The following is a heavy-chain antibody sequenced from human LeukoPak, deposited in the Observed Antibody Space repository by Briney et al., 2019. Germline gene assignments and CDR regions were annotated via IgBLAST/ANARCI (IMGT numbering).Heavy chain of an antibody. CDR3: AKDGGQNAVH. D-gene: IGHD6-19*01. V-gene: IGHV3-30*02. J-gene: IGHJ4*02. CDR2: IRYDGSNK. Sequence: GGSLRLSCAASGFTFSSYGMHWVRQAPGKGLEWVALIRYDGSNKYYADSVKGRFTISRDNSKNTLYLQMNSLRAEDTAVYYCAKDGGQNAVHWGQGTLVTVSS. CDR1: GFTFSSYG.